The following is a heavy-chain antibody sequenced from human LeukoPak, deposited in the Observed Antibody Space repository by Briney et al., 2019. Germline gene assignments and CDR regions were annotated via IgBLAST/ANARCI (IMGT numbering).Heavy chain of an antibody. CDR2: IYYSGNT. Sequence: PSETLSLTCTVSGVSISSSNSYWGWIRQPPGKGLEWIGSIYYSGNTYYNASLKSQVSISIDTSKNQFSLRLTSVTAADPAVYYXXXQTGSGLFILPGGQGTLVTVSS. D-gene: IGHD3/OR15-3a*01. CDR1: GVSISSSNSY. V-gene: IGHV4-39*01. CDR3: XXQTGSGLFILP. J-gene: IGHJ4*02.